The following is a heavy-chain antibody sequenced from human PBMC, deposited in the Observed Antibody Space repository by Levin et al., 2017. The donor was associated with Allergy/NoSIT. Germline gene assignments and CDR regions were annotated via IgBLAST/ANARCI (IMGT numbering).Heavy chain of an antibody. V-gene: IGHV1-24*01. CDR1: GSTLTELS. D-gene: IGHD2-2*01. J-gene: IGHJ3*02. CDR3: ATWDIVVVNAFDI. CDR2: FDPEDGET. Sequence: GESLKISCKVSGSTLTELSMHWVRQAPGKGLEWMGGFDPEDGETIYAQKFQGRVTMTEDTSTDTAYMELSSLRSEDTAVYYCATWDIVVVNAFDIWGQGTMVTVSS.